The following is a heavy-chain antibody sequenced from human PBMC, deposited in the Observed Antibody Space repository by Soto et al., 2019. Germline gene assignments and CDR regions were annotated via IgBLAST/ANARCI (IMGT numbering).Heavy chain of an antibody. Sequence: QVQLVQSGAEVKKPGASVKVSCKASGYTFTSYYMHWVRQAPGQGLEWMGIINPSGGSTSYAQKFQGRVTMTRDTSTSTVYMELSSLRSEDTAVYYCARERWLQLSPASGANDEFDYWGQGTLVTVSS. D-gene: IGHD5-12*01. V-gene: IGHV1-46*01. J-gene: IGHJ4*02. CDR3: ARERWLQLSPASGANDEFDY. CDR2: INPSGGST. CDR1: GYTFTSYY.